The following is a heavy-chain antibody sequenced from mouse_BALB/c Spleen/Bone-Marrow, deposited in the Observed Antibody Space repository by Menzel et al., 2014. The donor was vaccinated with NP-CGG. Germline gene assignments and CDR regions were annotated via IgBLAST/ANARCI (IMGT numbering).Heavy chain of an antibody. CDR3: ARRYDYAMDY. CDR2: INPSSGYT. V-gene: IGHV1-4*01. Sequence: VQGVESGAELARPGASVKMSCKASGYTFTSYTMHWVKQRPGQGLEWIGYINPSSGYTNYDQKFKDKATLTADKSSSTAYMQLSSLTSEDSAVYYCARRYDYAMDYWGQGTSVTVSS. CDR1: GYTFTSYT. J-gene: IGHJ4*01. D-gene: IGHD2-14*01.